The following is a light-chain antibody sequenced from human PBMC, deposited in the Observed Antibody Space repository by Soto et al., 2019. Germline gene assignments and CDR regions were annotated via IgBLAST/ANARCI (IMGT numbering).Light chain of an antibody. CDR1: QSISSN. CDR3: QHYNNGGT. Sequence: EIVMTQSPATLSVSPGERATLSCRASQSISSNLAWYQQKPGQAPRLLIYGASTRATGFPARFSGSGSGTEFTLTISSLQSEDFAVYYCQHYNNGGTFGHGTKVDIK. V-gene: IGKV3-15*01. CDR2: GAS. J-gene: IGKJ3*01.